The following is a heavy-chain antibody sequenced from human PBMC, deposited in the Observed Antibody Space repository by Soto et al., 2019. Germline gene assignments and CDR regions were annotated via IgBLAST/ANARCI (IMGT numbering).Heavy chain of an antibody. J-gene: IGHJ5*02. D-gene: IGHD2-2*01. CDR2: IHAGNGDT. CDR1: GYTFSNYA. Sequence: QVQLVQSRAEVKKPGASVKLSCKASGYTFSNYAVQWVRQAPGQSLEWMGWIHAGNGDTKYSQKFHDRVTITRDTSARTAYMELSSLRSEDTAIYYCARVPRYTSDIVQVPAVMFEDWFVPWGQGTLVTVSS. V-gene: IGHV1-3*01. CDR3: ARVPRYTSDIVQVPAVMFEDWFVP.